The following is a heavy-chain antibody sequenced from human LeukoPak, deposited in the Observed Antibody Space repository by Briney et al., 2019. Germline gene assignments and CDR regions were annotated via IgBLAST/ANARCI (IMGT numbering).Heavy chain of an antibody. CDR3: VKSGGYATAIRYFDL. J-gene: IGHJ2*01. CDR2: ISWNSGDI. D-gene: IGHD2-21*02. V-gene: IGHV3-9*01. CDR1: GFTFSNYM. Sequence: PGGSLRLSCAASGFTFSNYMMHWVRQAPGKGLEWVASISWNSGDIVHADSVKGRFTISRDNAKNSLYLQMDSLRTEDTALYYCVKSGGYATAIRYFDLWGRGTLVTVSS.